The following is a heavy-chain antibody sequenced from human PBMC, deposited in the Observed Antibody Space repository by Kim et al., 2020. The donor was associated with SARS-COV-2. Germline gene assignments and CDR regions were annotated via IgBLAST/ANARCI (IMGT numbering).Heavy chain of an antibody. J-gene: IGHJ6*02. Sequence: DSVKGRFTISRDNSKKMVFLQMNSLRAEDTAVYYCARRQLISYYYYYGMDVWGQGTTVTVSS. V-gene: IGHV3-30*07. D-gene: IGHD1-1*01. CDR3: ARRQLISYYYYYGMDV.